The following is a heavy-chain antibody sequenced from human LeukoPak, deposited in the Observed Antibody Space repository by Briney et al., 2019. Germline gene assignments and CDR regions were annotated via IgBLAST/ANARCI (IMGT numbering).Heavy chain of an antibody. V-gene: IGHV4-4*09. D-gene: IGHD3-10*01. CDR2: IYTSGST. Sequence: SETLSLTCTVSGGSNSGYYWSRIRQPPGKGLEWIGYIYTSGSTNYNPSLKSRVTISVDTSKNQFSLKLSSVTAADTAVYYCAREMRSPRGGFDYWGQGTLVTVSS. CDR3: AREMRSPRGGFDY. J-gene: IGHJ4*02. CDR1: GGSNSGYY.